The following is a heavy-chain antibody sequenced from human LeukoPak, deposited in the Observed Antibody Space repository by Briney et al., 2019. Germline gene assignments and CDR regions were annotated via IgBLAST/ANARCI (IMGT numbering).Heavy chain of an antibody. V-gene: IGHV4-31*03. D-gene: IGHD5-18*01. CDR3: ARDHGRSYNYGSDALDI. J-gene: IGHJ3*02. CDR2: IYYSGST. CDR1: GGSIKGGGFF. Sequence: SETLSLTCTVSGGSIKGGGFFWNWVRQHPGKGLEWIGHIYYSGSTSYNPSVKSRVTISVDTSKNQFSLKLTSVTAADTAMYYCARDHGRSYNYGSDALDIWGQGTLVIVSA.